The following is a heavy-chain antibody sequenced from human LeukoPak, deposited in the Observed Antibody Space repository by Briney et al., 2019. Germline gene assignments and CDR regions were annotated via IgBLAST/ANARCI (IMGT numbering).Heavy chain of an antibody. D-gene: IGHD3-9*01. CDR2: ISYDGSKK. CDR1: GFTFSSYG. CDR3: AKGPQTYDISTQYFDY. J-gene: IGHJ4*02. V-gene: IGHV3-30*18. Sequence: PGGSLRLSCAASGFTFSSYGMHWVRQAPGKGLEWVALISYDGSKKFYADSVEGRFTISRDNSKNTLYLQMNSLRAGDTAVYYCAKGPQTYDISTQYFDYWGQGTLVTVSS.